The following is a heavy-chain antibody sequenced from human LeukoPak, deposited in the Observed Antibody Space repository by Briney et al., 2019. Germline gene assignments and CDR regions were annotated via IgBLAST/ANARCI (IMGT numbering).Heavy chain of an antibody. Sequence: SVKVSCKASGCTFSSYTINWVRQAPGQGLEWMGRIIPILGIANYAQKLQGRVTITADKTTSTTYMELISRRSADTAAYYCARGGSSSCSFDYWGQGTLVTVSS. V-gene: IGHV1-69*02. CDR3: ARGGSSSCSFDY. J-gene: IGHJ4*02. D-gene: IGHD6-13*01. CDR1: GCTFSSYT. CDR2: IIPILGIA.